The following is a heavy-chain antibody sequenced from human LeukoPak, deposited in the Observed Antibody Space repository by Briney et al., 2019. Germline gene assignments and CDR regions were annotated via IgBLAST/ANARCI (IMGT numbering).Heavy chain of an antibody. J-gene: IGHJ4*02. D-gene: IGHD1-26*01. CDR1: GLTFSNAW. CDR2: IKSTANGGTI. Sequence: GGSLRLSCAASGLTFSNAWMNWVRQTPEKGLEWVGLIKSTANGGTIDYAAPVEGRFTISRDDSKNTLHLQMNSLKIEDTAMYYCTREYSGSFDYWGQGALVTVSS. CDR3: TREYSGSFDY. V-gene: IGHV3-15*01.